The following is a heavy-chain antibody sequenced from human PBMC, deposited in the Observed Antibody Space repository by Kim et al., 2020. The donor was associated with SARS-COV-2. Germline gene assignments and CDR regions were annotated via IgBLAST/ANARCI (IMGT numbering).Heavy chain of an antibody. V-gene: IGHV4-39*01. CDR2: IYYSGST. Sequence: SETLSLTRTVSGGSISSSSYYWGWIRQPPGKGLEWIGSIYYSGSTYYNPSLKSRVTISVDTSKNQFSLKLSSVTAADTAVYYCARRGRAAMPLNWGQGTLVTVSS. J-gene: IGHJ4*02. CDR1: GGSISSSSYY. CDR3: ARRGRAAMPLN. D-gene: IGHD6-13*01.